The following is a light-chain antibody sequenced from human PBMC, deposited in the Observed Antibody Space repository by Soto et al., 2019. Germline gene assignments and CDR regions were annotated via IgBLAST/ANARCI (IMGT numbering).Light chain of an antibody. CDR1: QSVSSY. CDR2: DAS. CDR3: QQRSNWPRT. V-gene: IGKV3-11*01. J-gene: IGKJ1*01. Sequence: EIVLTQSPATLSLSPGERATLSCSASQSVSSYLAWYQQKPGQAPSLLIYDASNRATGIPARFSGSGSGTDFTLTISSLEPADFAVYYCQQRSNWPRTFGQGTKVEIK.